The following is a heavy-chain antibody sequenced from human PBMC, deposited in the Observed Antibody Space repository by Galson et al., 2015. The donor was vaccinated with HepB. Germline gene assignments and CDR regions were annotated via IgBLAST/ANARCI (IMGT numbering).Heavy chain of an antibody. J-gene: IGHJ2*01. V-gene: IGHV3-23*01. CDR2: ISGSGGST. CDR1: GFTFSSYA. CDR3: AKDGDWGDGGWYFDL. Sequence: SLRLSCAASGFTFSSYAMSWVRQAPGKGLEWVSAISGSGGSTYYADSVKGRFTISRDNSKNTLYLQMNSLRAEDTAVYYCAKDGDWGDGGWYFDLWGRGTLVTVSS. D-gene: IGHD2-21*01.